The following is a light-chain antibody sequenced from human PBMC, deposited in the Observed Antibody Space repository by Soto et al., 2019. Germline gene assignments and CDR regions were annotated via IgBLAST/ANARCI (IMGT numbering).Light chain of an antibody. CDR1: QSLSGNY. CDR3: HHYGSSPYT. J-gene: IGKJ2*01. Sequence: EIVWTQSPGTLSLSPGERATLSCRASQSLSGNYLAWYQQKPGQAPRLLIFGVSSRATGIPDRFRGSGSGTDFTLTINRLEPEDFAVYYCHHYGSSPYTFGLGTKLEIK. V-gene: IGKV3-20*01. CDR2: GVS.